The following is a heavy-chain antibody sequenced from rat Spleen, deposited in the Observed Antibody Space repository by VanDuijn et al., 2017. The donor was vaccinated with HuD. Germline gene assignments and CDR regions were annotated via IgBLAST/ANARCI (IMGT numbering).Heavy chain of an antibody. CDR3: AKSRFYYYDGGYYCFNY. V-gene: IGHV5-29*01. CDR1: GFTFSNYG. CDR2: ISYDGGST. J-gene: IGHJ2*01. D-gene: IGHD1-12*02. Sequence: EVQLVESGGGLVQPGGSLKLSCVASGFTFSNYGMAWVRQAPTKGLEWVATISYDGGSTYYGDSVKGRFTMSRDNANSTLFLQMDSLRSEDTATYYCAKSRFYYYDGGYYCFNYWGQGVMVTVSS.